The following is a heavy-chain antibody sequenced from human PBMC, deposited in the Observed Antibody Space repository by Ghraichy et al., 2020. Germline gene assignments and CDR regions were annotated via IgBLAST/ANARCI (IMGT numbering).Heavy chain of an antibody. V-gene: IGHV3-7*03. CDR3: ARTCGYDSTGYYYLFDY. CDR2: IKQDGSEK. CDR1: GFSFTRYW. Sequence: GGSLRLSCAASGFSFTRYWMSWVRQAPGKGLEWVANIKQDGSEKYYVDSVKGRFTISRDNAKNSLYLQMNSLRAEDTAVYYCARTCGYDSTGYYYLFDYWGQGTLVIVSS. J-gene: IGHJ4*02. D-gene: IGHD3-22*01.